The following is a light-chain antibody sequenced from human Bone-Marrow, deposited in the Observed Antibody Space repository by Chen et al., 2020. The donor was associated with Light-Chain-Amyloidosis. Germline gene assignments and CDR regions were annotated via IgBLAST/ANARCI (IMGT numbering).Light chain of an antibody. Sequence: SGFTQPPSPSGTPGQTDILPRSGGKSNIGSNTVNWYQQFPGTAPRLLIHNDHNRPSGVPDRFSGSKSDTSGSLAISGLQSEDEADYYCAAWDDSLTGWVFGGGTRLTVL. J-gene: IGLJ3*02. CDR3: AAWDDSLTGWV. CDR2: NDH. V-gene: IGLV1-44*01. CDR1: KSNIGSNT.